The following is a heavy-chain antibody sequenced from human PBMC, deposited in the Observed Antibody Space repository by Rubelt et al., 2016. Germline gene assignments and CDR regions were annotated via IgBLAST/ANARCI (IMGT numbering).Heavy chain of an antibody. CDR1: GGSISSSSYY. D-gene: IGHD2-2*02. Sequence: QLQLQESGPGLVKPSETLSLTCTVSGGSISSSSYYWGWIRQPPGKGLEWIGSLYYSGSTYSNPSLKSRVTISVDTSKNQFSLKLSSVTAADTAVYYCAGTRVVPAAIRPWGQGTLVTVSS. CDR2: LYYSGST. J-gene: IGHJ5*02. V-gene: IGHV4-39*01. CDR3: AGTRVVPAAIRP.